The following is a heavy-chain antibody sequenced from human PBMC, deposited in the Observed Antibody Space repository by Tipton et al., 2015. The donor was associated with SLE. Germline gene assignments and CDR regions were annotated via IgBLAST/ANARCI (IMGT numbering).Heavy chain of an antibody. V-gene: IGHV4-34*01. CDR3: ARVLGVVKSYYMDV. CDR1: GGSFSGNH. CDR2: INHSGST. Sequence: TLSLTCAVYGGSFSGNHWSWIRQPPGKGLEWIGEINHSGSTNYNPSLESRLTISVDTSKDQFSLKLSSVTAADTAVYYCARVLGVVKSYYMDVWGKGTTVTVSS. J-gene: IGHJ6*03. D-gene: IGHD3-3*01.